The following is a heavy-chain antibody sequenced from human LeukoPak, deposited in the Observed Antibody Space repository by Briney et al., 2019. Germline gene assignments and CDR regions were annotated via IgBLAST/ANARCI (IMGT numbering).Heavy chain of an antibody. V-gene: IGHV3-74*01. D-gene: IGHD4-23*01. CDR2: INSDGSST. J-gene: IGHJ3*02. CDR3: AREGALRWPPCKAFDI. CDR1: GFTFSSYW. Sequence: PGGSLRLSCAASGFTFSSYWMHWVRQAPGKGLVWVSRINSDGSSTSYADSVKGRFTISRDNAKNTLYLQMNSLRAEDTAVYYCAREGALRWPPCKAFDIWGQGTMVTVSS.